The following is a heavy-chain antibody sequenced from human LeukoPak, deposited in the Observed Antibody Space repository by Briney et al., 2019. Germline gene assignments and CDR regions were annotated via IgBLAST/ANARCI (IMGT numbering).Heavy chain of an antibody. D-gene: IGHD3-3*01. CDR1: GGSFSGYY. CDR3: ARAPNYDFWSGYLDY. Sequence: PSETLSLTCAVYGGSFSGYYWSWIRQPPGKGLEWIGEINHSGSTNYNPSLKSRVTISVDTSKNQFSLKLSSVTAADTAVYYCARAPNYDFWSGYLDYWGQGTLVTVPS. V-gene: IGHV4-34*01. J-gene: IGHJ4*02. CDR2: INHSGST.